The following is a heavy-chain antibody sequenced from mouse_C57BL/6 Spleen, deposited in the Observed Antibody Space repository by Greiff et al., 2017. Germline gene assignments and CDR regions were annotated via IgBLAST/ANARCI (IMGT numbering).Heavy chain of an antibody. J-gene: IGHJ4*01. V-gene: IGHV5-17*01. Sequence: EVHLVESGGGLVKPGGSLKLSCAASGFTFSDYGMHWVRQAPGKGLEWVAYISSGSSTIYYAEKVKGRFTISRDNAKNTLFLQMTSLRSEDTAMYYCARGGYYWDYCYAMDYWGQGTSVTVSS. CDR3: ARGGYYWDYCYAMDY. D-gene: IGHD2-3*01. CDR2: ISSGSSTI. CDR1: GFTFSDYG.